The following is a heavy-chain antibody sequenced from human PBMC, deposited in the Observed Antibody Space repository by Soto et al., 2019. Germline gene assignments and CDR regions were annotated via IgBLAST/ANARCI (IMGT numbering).Heavy chain of an antibody. CDR1: GASISSYY. CDR3: ARTYCRGGNCYPRGNWFDP. CDR2: TYYTGST. Sequence: SETLSLTCTVSGASISSYYWSWIRQAPGKGLEWIGYTYYTGSTNYNPSLKSRVTMSVDTSKSQFSLKLNSVTAADTAVYYCARTYCRGGNCYPRGNWFDPWGPATLDTVPQ. V-gene: IGHV4-59*01. J-gene: IGHJ5*02. D-gene: IGHD2-15*01.